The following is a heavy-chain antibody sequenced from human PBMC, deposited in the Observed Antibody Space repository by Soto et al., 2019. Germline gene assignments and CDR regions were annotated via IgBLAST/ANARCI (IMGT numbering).Heavy chain of an antibody. CDR1: GYTFATST. CDR3: AIADYGDDDY. CDR2: IKAYSGNT. Sequence: QLQLVQSGPEAKKPGASVMVSCKASGYTFATSTISWLRQAPGQGPEWMGWIKAYSGNTNYAQKLQGRLTMTTDTSTSTAYMELRSLTTDDTAIYYCAIADYGDDDYWGQGTLVTVSS. V-gene: IGHV1-18*01. J-gene: IGHJ4*02. D-gene: IGHD4-17*01.